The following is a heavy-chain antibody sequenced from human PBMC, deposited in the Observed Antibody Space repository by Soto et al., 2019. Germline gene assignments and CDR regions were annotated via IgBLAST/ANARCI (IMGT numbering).Heavy chain of an antibody. CDR3: AREVYYDVWSGFNTHPYYFDD. J-gene: IGHJ4*02. CDR1: GFTFSRHT. V-gene: IGHV3-30-3*01. D-gene: IGHD3-3*01. Sequence: QVQLVESGGGVVQPGRSLRLSCAASGFTFSRHTMHWVRQAPGKGLEWVAAISDDGSNTYYADSVKGRFTISRDNSKNTLYLQMNSLSSEDTAVQHCAREVYYDVWSGFNTHPYYFDDWGQGTLVTVSS. CDR2: ISDDGSNT.